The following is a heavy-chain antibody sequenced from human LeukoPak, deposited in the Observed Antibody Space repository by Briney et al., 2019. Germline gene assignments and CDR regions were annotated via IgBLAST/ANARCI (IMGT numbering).Heavy chain of an antibody. CDR2: IYSGGET. D-gene: IGHD1-14*01. CDR1: GITVRNNF. J-gene: IGHJ5*02. V-gene: IGHV3-66*01. Sequence: GGSLRLSCAASGITVRNNFMIWVRQAPGKGLEWVSLIYSGGETYYADSVKGRFSISRDNSKNTVYLQMNSLRAEDTAVYYCTRDPQAVATNPYAWGQGTLVTVSS. CDR3: TRDPQAVATNPYA.